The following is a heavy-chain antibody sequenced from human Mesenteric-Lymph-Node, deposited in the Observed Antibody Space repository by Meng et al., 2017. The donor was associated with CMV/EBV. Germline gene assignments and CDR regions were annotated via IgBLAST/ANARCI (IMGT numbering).Heavy chain of an antibody. CDR1: GFTFSSYA. D-gene: IGHD3-3*01. CDR2: ISYDGSNK. V-gene: IGHV3-30*04. Sequence: GGSLRLSCAASGFTFSSYAMHWVRQAPGKGLEGVAVISYDGSNKYYADSVKGRFTISRDNSKNTLYLQMNSLRAEDTAVYYCAREWGTVRFLEWLPYQSGYYYGMDVWGQGTTVTVSS. CDR3: AREWGTVRFLEWLPYQSGYYYGMDV. J-gene: IGHJ6*02.